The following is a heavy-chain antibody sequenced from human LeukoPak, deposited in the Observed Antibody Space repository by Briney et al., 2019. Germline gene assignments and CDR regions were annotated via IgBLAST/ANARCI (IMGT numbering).Heavy chain of an antibody. J-gene: IGHJ3*02. V-gene: IGHV3-48*03. CDR3: ARNTLGGERAFDI. CDR1: GFTFSSYE. D-gene: IGHD1-26*01. Sequence: GGXLRLSCAASGFTFSSYEMNWVRQAPGKGLEWVSYISSSGSNIYYADSVKGRFTISRDNDKNSLYLQMNRLRAEDTAVYYCARNTLGGERAFDIWGQGTMVTVSS. CDR2: ISSSGSNI.